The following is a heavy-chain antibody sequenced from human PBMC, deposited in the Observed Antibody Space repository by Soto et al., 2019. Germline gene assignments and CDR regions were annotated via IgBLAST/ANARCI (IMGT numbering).Heavy chain of an antibody. CDR2: IKSKTDGGTT. CDR3: TTLSITIFGVVLMDV. Sequence: PSETLSLTCTVSGGSISSYYWSWIRQPPGKGLEWVGRIKSKTDGGTTDYAAPVKGRFTISRDDSKNTLYLQMNSLKTEDTAVYYCTTLSITIFGVVLMDVWGQGTTVTVSS. J-gene: IGHJ6*02. CDR1: GGSISSYY. V-gene: IGHV3-15*07. D-gene: IGHD3-3*01.